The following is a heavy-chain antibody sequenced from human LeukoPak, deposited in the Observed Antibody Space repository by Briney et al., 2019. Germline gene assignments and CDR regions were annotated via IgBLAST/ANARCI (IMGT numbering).Heavy chain of an antibody. V-gene: IGHV4-34*01. CDR1: GGSFSGYY. CDR2: INHSGST. Sequence: SETLSLTCAVYGGSFSGYYWSWIRQPPGKGLEWIGEINHSGSTNYNPSLKSRVTISVDTSKNQFSLKLSSVTAADTAVYYCARELYGGNGRFDYWGQGTLVTVSS. J-gene: IGHJ4*02. D-gene: IGHD4-23*01. CDR3: ARELYGGNGRFDY.